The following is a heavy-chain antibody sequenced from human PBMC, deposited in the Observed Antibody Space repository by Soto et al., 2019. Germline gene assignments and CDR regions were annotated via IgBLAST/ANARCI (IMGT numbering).Heavy chain of an antibody. CDR1: GYTFTSYY. CDR2: INPSGGST. J-gene: IGHJ4*02. D-gene: IGHD2-15*01. V-gene: IGHV1-46*01. Sequence: GASVKVSCKASGYTFTSYYMQWVRQAPGQGLEWMGIINPSGGSTSYAQKFQGRVTMTRDTSKNQFSLKLSSVTAADTAVYYCARDLTCSGGSCYLFDYWGQGTLVTVSS. CDR3: ARDLTCSGGSCYLFDY.